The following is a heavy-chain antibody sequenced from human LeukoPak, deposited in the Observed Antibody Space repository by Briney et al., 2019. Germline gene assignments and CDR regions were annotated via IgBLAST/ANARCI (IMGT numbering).Heavy chain of an antibody. CDR3: AKTFGLIDPFEY. CDR1: GLTFSSYW. CDR2: ISDSGGNT. V-gene: IGHV3-23*01. Sequence: GGSLRLSCVASGLTFSSYWMSWVRQAPGKGLEWVSSISDSGGNTYYADSVKGRFTISRDNSKNTLYVQMSSLRAEDTAVYYCAKTFGLIDPFEYWGQGTLVTVSS. J-gene: IGHJ4*02. D-gene: IGHD2/OR15-2a*01.